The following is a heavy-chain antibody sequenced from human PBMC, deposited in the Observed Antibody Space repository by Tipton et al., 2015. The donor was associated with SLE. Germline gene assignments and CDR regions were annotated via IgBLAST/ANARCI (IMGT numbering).Heavy chain of an antibody. D-gene: IGHD6-13*01. V-gene: IGHV3-9*01. CDR2: IYWNGGSI. CDR1: GFTFDDYA. CDR3: AKDMNLGSSWSLVFDS. Sequence: SLRLSCGASGFTFDDYAMHWVRQAPGRGLEWVSGIYWNGGSIGYADSVRGRFTISRDNAKSSLYLQMNSLRTEDTALYYCAKDMNLGSSWSLVFDSWGQGTLVTVSS. J-gene: IGHJ4*02.